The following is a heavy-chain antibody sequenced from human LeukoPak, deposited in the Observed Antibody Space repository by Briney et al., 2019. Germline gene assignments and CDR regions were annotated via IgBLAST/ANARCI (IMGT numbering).Heavy chain of an antibody. CDR3: AAASSGWYGPFDH. CDR1: GDSVSSDIAA. D-gene: IGHD6-13*01. J-gene: IGHJ4*02. CDR2: TYYKSKWFS. Sequence: SQTLSLTCAISGDSVSSDIAAWNWIRQSPSRGLEWLGRTYYKSKWFSDYAGFVRGRITINADTSNNLFSLQLNSATPEDTAAYYCAAASSGWYGPFDHWGQGTLVTVSS. V-gene: IGHV6-1*01.